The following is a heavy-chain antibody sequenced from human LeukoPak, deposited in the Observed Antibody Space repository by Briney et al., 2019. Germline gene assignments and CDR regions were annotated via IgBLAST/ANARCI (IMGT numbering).Heavy chain of an antibody. V-gene: IGHV1-24*01. J-gene: IGHJ4*02. CDR2: FDPEDGET. CDR1: GYTLTELS. CDR3: AVVVVAARGIDY. D-gene: IGHD2-15*01. Sequence: GASVKVSCKVSGYTLTELSMHWVRQAPGKGFEWMGGFDPEDGETIYAQKFQGRVTMTEDTSTDTAYMELSSLRSEDTAVYYCAVVVVAARGIDYWGQGTLVTVSS.